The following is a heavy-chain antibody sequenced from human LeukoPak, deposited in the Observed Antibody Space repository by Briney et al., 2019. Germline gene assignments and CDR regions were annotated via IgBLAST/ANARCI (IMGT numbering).Heavy chain of an antibody. J-gene: IGHJ6*02. V-gene: IGHV3-21*01. CDR1: GFTFSSYS. CDR2: ISSSSSYI. Sequence: GGSLRLSCAASGFTFSSYSMNWVRQAPGKGLEWVSSISSSSSYIYYADSVKGRFTISRDNAKNSLYLQMNSLRAEDTAVYYRARDGRGYSGYDYNYYYGMDVWGQGTTVTVSS. D-gene: IGHD5-12*01. CDR3: ARDGRGYSGYDYNYYYGMDV.